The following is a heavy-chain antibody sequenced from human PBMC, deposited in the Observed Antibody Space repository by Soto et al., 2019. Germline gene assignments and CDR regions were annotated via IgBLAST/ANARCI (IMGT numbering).Heavy chain of an antibody. D-gene: IGHD5-18*01. J-gene: IGHJ4*02. V-gene: IGHV3-11*01. Sequence: PAGSLSLSCAASGFSFSDYYMNWIRQAQGKGLEWVSYISSSGSTIYYADSVKGRFTTSSDNSKNTLYLQMNSLRAEVTAVYYCAKESDTAMAFDYWGQGTLVTVSS. CDR1: GFSFSDYY. CDR2: ISSSGSTI. CDR3: AKESDTAMAFDY.